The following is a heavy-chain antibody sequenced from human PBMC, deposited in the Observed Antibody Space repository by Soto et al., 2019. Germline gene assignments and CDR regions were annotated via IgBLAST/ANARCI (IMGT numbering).Heavy chain of an antibody. Sequence: ESGGGLVKAGGSLRISCAVSGITFSNYYMSWIRQAPGNGLEWVSYIESSGTYTNYADSVRGRFTISRDNAKNSLLLQMTSLRTDDTAVYYCVRELGGRKSWGQGTLVTVS. D-gene: IGHD2-15*01. CDR1: GITFSNYY. V-gene: IGHV3-11*05. J-gene: IGHJ5*02. CDR3: VRELGGRKS. CDR2: IESSGTYT.